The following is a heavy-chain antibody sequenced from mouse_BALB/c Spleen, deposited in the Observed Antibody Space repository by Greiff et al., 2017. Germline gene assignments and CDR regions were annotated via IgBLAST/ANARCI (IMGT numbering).Heavy chain of an antibody. CDR2: ISSGGST. J-gene: IGHJ3*01. Sequence: EVQGVESGGGLVKPGGSLKLSCAASGFTFSSYAMSWVRQTPEKRLEWVASISSGGSTYYPDSVKGRFTISRDNARNILYLQMSSLRSEDTAMYYCARGGYGSQWFAYWGQGTLVTVSA. V-gene: IGHV5-6-5*01. CDR1: GFTFSSYA. D-gene: IGHD1-1*01. CDR3: ARGGYGSQWFAY.